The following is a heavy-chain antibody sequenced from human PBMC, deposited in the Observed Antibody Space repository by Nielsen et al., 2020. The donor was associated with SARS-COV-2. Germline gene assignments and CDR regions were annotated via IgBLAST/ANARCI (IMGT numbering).Heavy chain of an antibody. J-gene: IGHJ4*02. CDR1: GASITSTNFY. D-gene: IGHD6-19*01. CDR2: VYYSGTT. Sequence: GSLRLSCTVSGASITSTNFYWGRVRQPPGKGLAWIGSVYYSGTTYYNPSLKSRVTMSVDTSKNQFSLNLTSVTAADTALYYCARAGPIAVTGRGNFDHWGQGALVTVSS. CDR3: ARAGPIAVTGRGNFDH. V-gene: IGHV4-39*01.